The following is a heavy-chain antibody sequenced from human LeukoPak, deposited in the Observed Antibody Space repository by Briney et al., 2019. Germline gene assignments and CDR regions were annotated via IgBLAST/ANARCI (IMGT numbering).Heavy chain of an antibody. CDR3: ARMFGYCTSLGCFPGIVSKKFDS. CDR1: GITVNSNY. J-gene: IGHJ5*01. CDR2: IYDDGNT. D-gene: IGHD2-2*03. V-gene: IGHV3-53*01. Sequence: GGSLRLSCAASGITVNSNYMSWVRQAPGKGLEWVSVIYDDGNTYYADSVRGRFTISRDISKNTVSLQMDSLRAEDTAVYYCARMFGYCTSLGCFPGIVSKKFDSWGQGTVVTVSS.